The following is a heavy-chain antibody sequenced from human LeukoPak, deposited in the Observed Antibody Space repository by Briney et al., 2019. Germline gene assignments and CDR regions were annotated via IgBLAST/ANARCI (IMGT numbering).Heavy chain of an antibody. CDR3: AGDYYGSGRGYFDY. Sequence: PGGSLRLSCAASGFTFTSYWMSWVRQAPGKGLEWVANIKQDGSAKFYVDSVKGRFTISRDNVKKSLYLQMNSPRVEDTAVYYCAGDYYGSGRGYFDYWGQGTLVTVSS. D-gene: IGHD3-10*01. J-gene: IGHJ4*02. CDR1: GFTFTSYW. V-gene: IGHV3-7*04. CDR2: IKQDGSAK.